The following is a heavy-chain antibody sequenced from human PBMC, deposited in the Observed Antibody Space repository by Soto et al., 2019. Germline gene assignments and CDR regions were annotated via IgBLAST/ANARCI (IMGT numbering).Heavy chain of an antibody. CDR2: LYDVDGS. CDR3: ATWHEREHAYDV. Sequence: GSLRLSCAAFGLTISGKKYVAWGRQAPGKGLEWVSALYDVDGSFYADSVKGRFTTSSDSSKTTVYLQMNDLRPDDTAVYYCATWHEREHAYDVWGQGTTVTVSS. V-gene: IGHV3-53*01. CDR1: GLTISGKKY. D-gene: IGHD1-1*01. J-gene: IGHJ3*01.